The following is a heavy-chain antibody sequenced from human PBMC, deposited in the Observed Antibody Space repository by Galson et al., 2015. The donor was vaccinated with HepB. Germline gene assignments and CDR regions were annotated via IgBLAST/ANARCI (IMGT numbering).Heavy chain of an antibody. D-gene: IGHD5-12*01. V-gene: IGHV4-59*01. J-gene: IGHJ4*02. Sequence: SETLSLTCTVSGGSISSYYWNWIRQPPGKGLEWIGYIYYSGSTDYNPSLKSRVTISVDTSKNQFSLKSKSVTAADTAVYYCARAGYGGYDLQWGFDYWGQGALVAGSS. CDR2: IYYSGST. CDR3: ARAGYGGYDLQWGFDY. CDR1: GGSISSYY.